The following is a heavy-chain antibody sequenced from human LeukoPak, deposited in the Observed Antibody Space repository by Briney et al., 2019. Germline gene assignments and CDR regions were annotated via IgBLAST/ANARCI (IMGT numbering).Heavy chain of an antibody. D-gene: IGHD6-13*01. CDR1: GHSFTSYW. CDR2: IYPGDSDT. Sequence: GESLKISCKGSGHSFTSYWIGWVRQMPGKGLEWMGIIYPGDSDTRYSPSFQGQVTISADKSISTAYLQWSSLKASDTAMYYCARLEAAAGKRYYYYYGMDVWGQGTTVTVSS. V-gene: IGHV5-51*01. CDR3: ARLEAAAGKRYYYYYGMDV. J-gene: IGHJ6*02.